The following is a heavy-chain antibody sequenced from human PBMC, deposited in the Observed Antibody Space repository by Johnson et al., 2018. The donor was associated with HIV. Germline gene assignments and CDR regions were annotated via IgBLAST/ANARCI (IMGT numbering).Heavy chain of an antibody. CDR2: IAWNGAPT. CDR1: GFTFDEHG. CDR3: ARDWDYYDASGYYYANMVDAFDV. Sequence: EVQLVESGGGVVQPGRSLRLSCAASGFTFDEHGMSWVRQAPGKGLEWVSGIAWNGAPTGYADSVKGRFPISRDNVKKSLYLQMNDLRAEDTALYYCARDWDYYDASGYYYANMVDAFDVWGQGTVVTVSS. V-gene: IGHV3-20*04. D-gene: IGHD3-22*01. J-gene: IGHJ3*01.